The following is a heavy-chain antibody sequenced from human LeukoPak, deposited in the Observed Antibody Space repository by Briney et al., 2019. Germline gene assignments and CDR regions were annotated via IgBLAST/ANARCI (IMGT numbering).Heavy chain of an antibody. CDR3: ARDDAVRGFNWFDP. J-gene: IGHJ5*02. Sequence: GGSLRLSCAASGFTFDDYAMHWVRQAPGKGLEWVSAISGSGGSTYYADSVKGRFTISRDNSKNTLHLQMNSLRAEDTAVYYCARDDAVRGFNWFDPWGQGTLVTVSS. CDR2: ISGSGGST. CDR1: GFTFDDYA. V-gene: IGHV3-23*01. D-gene: IGHD3-10*01.